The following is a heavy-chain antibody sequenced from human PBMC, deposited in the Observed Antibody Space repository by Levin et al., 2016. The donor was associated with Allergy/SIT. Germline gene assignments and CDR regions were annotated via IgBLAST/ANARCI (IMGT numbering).Heavy chain of an antibody. J-gene: IGHJ4*02. CDR3: ARDEGGYNYERRGTLDS. D-gene: IGHD5-18*01. CDR2: IRTSTGDT. V-gene: IGHV1-18*01. Sequence: WVRQAPGQGLEWLGWIRTSTGDTNYAQNLQDRLTMTTDTSTSTVQMELRTLRSDDTGVYYCARDEGGYNYERRGTLDSWGQGTLVTVSS.